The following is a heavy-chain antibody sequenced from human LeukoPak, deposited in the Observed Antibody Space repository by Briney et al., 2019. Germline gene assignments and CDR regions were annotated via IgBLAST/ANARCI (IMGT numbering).Heavy chain of an antibody. V-gene: IGHV3-23*01. Sequence: GGSLRLSCAASGFSFSNSAMSWVRQAPGKGLEWVSGISGDSDGTNYADSVKGRFTISRDNSKNTLYLQMNSLRAEDTAASYCAKDGGPTVFYYFDSWGQGTLVTVSS. CDR3: AKDGGPTVFYYFDS. CDR1: GFSFSNSA. J-gene: IGHJ4*02. D-gene: IGHD1-1*01. CDR2: ISGDSDGT.